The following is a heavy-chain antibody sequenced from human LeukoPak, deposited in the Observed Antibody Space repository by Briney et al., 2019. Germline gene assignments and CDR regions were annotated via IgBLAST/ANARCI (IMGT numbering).Heavy chain of an antibody. CDR3: ARVSSGWYVSYYYYYMDV. Sequence: GGSLRLSCAASGFTFSSYWMHWVRQAPGKGLVWVSPINSDGSSTSYADSVKGRFTISRDNAKNTLYLQMNSLRAEDTAVYYCARVSSGWYVSYYYYYMDVWGKGTTVTVSS. J-gene: IGHJ6*03. D-gene: IGHD6-19*01. CDR1: GFTFSSYW. V-gene: IGHV3-74*01. CDR2: INSDGSST.